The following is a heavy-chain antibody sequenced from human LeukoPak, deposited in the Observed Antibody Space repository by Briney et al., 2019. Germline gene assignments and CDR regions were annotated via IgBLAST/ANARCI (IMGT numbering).Heavy chain of an antibody. J-gene: IGHJ4*02. D-gene: IGHD2-2*03. CDR1: GFSFSSYA. CDR3: AKDLALGIVVVPAAPFDY. CDR2: ISGSGGST. V-gene: IGHV3-23*01. Sequence: PGGSLRLSCAASGFSFSSYAMSWVRQAPGKGLEWVSAISGSGGSTYYADSVKGRFTISRDNSKNTLYLQMNSLRAEDTVVYYCAKDLALGIVVVPAAPFDYWGQGTLVTVSS.